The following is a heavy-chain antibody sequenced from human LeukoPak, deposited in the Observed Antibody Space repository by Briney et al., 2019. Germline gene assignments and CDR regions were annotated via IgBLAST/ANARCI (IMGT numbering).Heavy chain of an antibody. Sequence: ASVKVSCKASGYTFTSYYMHWVRQAPGQGLEWMGIINPSGGSTSYAQKFQGRVTMTRDMSTSTVYMELSSLRSDDTAVYYCARDSPAVWGGYWPPDYWGQGTLVTVSS. CDR3: ARDSPAVWGGYWPPDY. D-gene: IGHD3-16*01. V-gene: IGHV1-46*01. CDR2: INPSGGST. J-gene: IGHJ4*02. CDR1: GYTFTSYY.